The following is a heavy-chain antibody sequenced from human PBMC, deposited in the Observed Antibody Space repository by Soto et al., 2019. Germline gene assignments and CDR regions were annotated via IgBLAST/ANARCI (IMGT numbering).Heavy chain of an antibody. Sequence: GASVKVSCKASGGTFSSYAISWVRQAPGQGLEWMGGIIPIFGTANYAQKFQGRVTMTRNTSISTAYMELSSLRSEDTAVYYCARGGMTYYDFWSGYSTHSYYYYYMDVPGKGTTVTLPS. J-gene: IGHJ6*03. V-gene: IGHV1-69*05. CDR3: ARGGMTYYDFWSGYSTHSYYYYYMDV. D-gene: IGHD3-3*01. CDR2: IIPIFGTA. CDR1: GGTFSSYA.